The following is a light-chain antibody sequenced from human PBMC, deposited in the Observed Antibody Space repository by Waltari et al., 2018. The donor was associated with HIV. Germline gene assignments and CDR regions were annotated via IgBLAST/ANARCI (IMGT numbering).Light chain of an antibody. CDR2: GAS. Sequence: EIVLTQSPGNLALSPGERATLSCRTSQSVSGNYIAWFQHKPGQSPRLLSYGASSRATGIPDRFRGSGSGTDFTLTISRLEPEDFAVYYCQHYGNTPWSFGQGTKVEI. V-gene: IGKV3-20*01. CDR1: QSVSGNY. J-gene: IGKJ1*01. CDR3: QHYGNTPWS.